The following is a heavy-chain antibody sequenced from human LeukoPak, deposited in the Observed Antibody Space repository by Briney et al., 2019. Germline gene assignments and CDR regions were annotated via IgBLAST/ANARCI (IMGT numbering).Heavy chain of an antibody. CDR2: ISGSGGST. D-gene: IGHD3-16*01. Sequence: GGSLRLSCAASGFTFSSYAMSWVRQAPGKGLEWVSGISGSGGSTYYADSVKGRFTIFRDNSKNTLYLQMNSLRAEDTAVYYCGKRSYDYVWGSSKSFYFDFWGQGTLVTVSS. CDR3: GKRSYDYVWGSSKSFYFDF. V-gene: IGHV3-23*01. J-gene: IGHJ4*02. CDR1: GFTFSSYA.